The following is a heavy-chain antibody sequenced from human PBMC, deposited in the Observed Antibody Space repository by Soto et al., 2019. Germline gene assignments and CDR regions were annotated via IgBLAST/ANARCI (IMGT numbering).Heavy chain of an antibody. CDR3: ARVSSSIVVVPDYGMDV. CDR1: GYTFISHG. J-gene: IGHJ6*02. CDR2: ISGKNGNT. Sequence: QVQLVQSGVEVKKPGASVKVSCKASGYTFISHGISWVRQAPGQGLEWMGGISGKNGNTNYAQKLQGRVTLTTDTSTSTAYMELRSLRSADTAVYYCARVSSSIVVVPDYGMDVWGQGTTVPVSS. D-gene: IGHD2-15*01. V-gene: IGHV1-18*04.